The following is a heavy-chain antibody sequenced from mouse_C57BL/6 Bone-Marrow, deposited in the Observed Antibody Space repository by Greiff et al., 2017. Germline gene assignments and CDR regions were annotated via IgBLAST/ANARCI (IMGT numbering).Heavy chain of an antibody. CDR1: GFSFNTYA. CDR3: GGRSNYGYFDV. Sequence: EVNLVESGGGLVQPKGSLKLSCAASGFSFNTYAMNWVRQAPGKGLEWVARIRSKSNNYATYYADSVKDRFTISRDDSESMLYLQMNNLKTEDTAMYYCGGRSNYGYFDVWGTGTTVTVSS. J-gene: IGHJ1*03. V-gene: IGHV10-1*01. CDR2: IRSKSNNYAT. D-gene: IGHD2-5*01.